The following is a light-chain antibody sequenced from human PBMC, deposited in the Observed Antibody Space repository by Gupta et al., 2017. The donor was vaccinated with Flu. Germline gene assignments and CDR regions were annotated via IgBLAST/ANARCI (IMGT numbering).Light chain of an antibody. CDR3: QSYDSSLSGSNWV. Sequence: NIGAVYNVHWYQQLPGTAPKLLIYGNSNRPSGVPDRFSGSKSGTSASLAITGLQAEDEADYYCQSYDSSLSGSNWVFGGGTKLTVL. CDR1: NIGAVYN. V-gene: IGLV1-40*01. CDR2: GNS. J-gene: IGLJ3*02.